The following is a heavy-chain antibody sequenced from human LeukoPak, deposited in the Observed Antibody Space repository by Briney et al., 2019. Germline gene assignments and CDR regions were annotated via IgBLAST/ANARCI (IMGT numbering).Heavy chain of an antibody. CDR2: IYPGDSDT. Sequence: GESLKISCKGSGYSFTSYWIGWVRQMPGKGLEWMGIIYPGDSDTRYSPSFQGQVTISADKSINTAYLQWSSLKASDTAMYYCARQGYSGYDYTWNWFDPWGQGTLVTVSS. CDR1: GYSFTSYW. V-gene: IGHV5-51*01. CDR3: ARQGYSGYDYTWNWFDP. J-gene: IGHJ5*02. D-gene: IGHD5-12*01.